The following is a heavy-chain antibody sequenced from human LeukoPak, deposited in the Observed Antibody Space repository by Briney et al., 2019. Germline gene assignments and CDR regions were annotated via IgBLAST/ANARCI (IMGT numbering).Heavy chain of an antibody. CDR2: IWYDGSNT. V-gene: IGHV3-33*01. CDR3: ARDIGSSSWSSGSFDY. Sequence: PGGSLRLSCAASGFTFSSYGMHWVRQAPGKGLEWVAVIWYDGSNTYYADSVKGRFTIFRDNSKNTLYLQMNSLRAEDTAVYYCARDIGSSSWSSGSFDYWGQGTLVTVSS. CDR1: GFTFSSYG. J-gene: IGHJ4*02. D-gene: IGHD6-13*01.